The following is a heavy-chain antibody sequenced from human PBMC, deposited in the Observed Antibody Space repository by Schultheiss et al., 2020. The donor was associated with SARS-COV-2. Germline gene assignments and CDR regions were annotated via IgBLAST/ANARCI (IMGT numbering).Heavy chain of an antibody. V-gene: IGHV3-7*03. CDR3: ARTYGRIAARPVDY. J-gene: IGHJ4*02. CDR1: GFTFSSYE. Sequence: GGSLRLSCAASGFTFSSYEMNWVRQAPGKGLEWVANIKQDGSEKYYVDSVKGRFTISRDNAKNSLYLQMNSLRAEDTAVYYCARTYGRIAARPVDYWGQGTLVTVSS. D-gene: IGHD6-6*01. CDR2: IKQDGSEK.